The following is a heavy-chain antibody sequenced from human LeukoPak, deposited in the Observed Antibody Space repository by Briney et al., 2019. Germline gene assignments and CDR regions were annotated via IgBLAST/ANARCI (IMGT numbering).Heavy chain of an antibody. CDR3: AGSTVTRLAEYFQH. V-gene: IGHV1-69*13. CDR2: IIPIFGTA. Sequence: ASVKVSCKASGGTFSSYAISWVRQAPGQGLEWMGGIIPIFGTANYAQKFQGRVTIIADESTSTAYMELSSLRSEDTAVYYCAGSTVTRLAEYFQHWGQGTLVTVSS. J-gene: IGHJ1*01. CDR1: GGTFSSYA. D-gene: IGHD4-17*01.